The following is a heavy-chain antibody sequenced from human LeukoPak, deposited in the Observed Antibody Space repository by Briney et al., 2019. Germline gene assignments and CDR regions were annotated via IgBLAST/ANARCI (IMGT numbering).Heavy chain of an antibody. Sequence: SETLSLTCTVSGGSISSYYWSWIRQPAGKRLEWNGRIYSTGSTNYNPSLKSRVTMSVDTSKNEFSLKLNSVTAADTAVYYCARVSSSWYYFDYWGQGTLVTVSS. CDR2: IYSTGST. D-gene: IGHD6-13*01. J-gene: IGHJ4*02. V-gene: IGHV4-4*07. CDR1: GGSISSYY. CDR3: ARVSSSWYYFDY.